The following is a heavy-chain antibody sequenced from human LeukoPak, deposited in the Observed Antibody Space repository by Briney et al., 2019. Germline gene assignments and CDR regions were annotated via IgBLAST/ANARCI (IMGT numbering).Heavy chain of an antibody. V-gene: IGHV3-23*01. CDR1: GFTFSTYA. CDR2: LSGSGGST. J-gene: IGHJ4*02. Sequence: GGSLRLSCAASGFTFSTYAMSWVRQAPGKGLEWVSALSGSGGSTYYADSVKGRFTISRDNSKNTLYLQMNSLRADDTAVYYCARGSRYSSGWYVKSSAVFDYWGQGTLVTVSS. D-gene: IGHD6-13*01. CDR3: ARGSRYSSGWYVKSSAVFDY.